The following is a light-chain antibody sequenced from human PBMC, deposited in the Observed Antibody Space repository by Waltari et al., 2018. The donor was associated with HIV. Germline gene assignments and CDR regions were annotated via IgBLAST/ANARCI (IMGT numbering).Light chain of an antibody. CDR3: ATWDDSLNGWA. CDR2: TNN. V-gene: IGLV1-47*01. Sequence: QSVMTQPPPASGTPRPGVTIPSSGSKSNLGDNSVSRYQQLPGKAPKLLIATNNQRPAGVPDRFSGSKSGTSASLAISGLRSDDEADYYCATWDDSLNGWAFGGGTKLTVL. CDR1: KSNLGDNS. J-gene: IGLJ3*02.